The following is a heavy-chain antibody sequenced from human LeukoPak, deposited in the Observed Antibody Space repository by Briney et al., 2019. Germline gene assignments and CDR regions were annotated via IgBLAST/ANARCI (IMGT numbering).Heavy chain of an antibody. CDR3: ARGSDLGGYDSSGYYPTIFDY. CDR1: GFTFSSYA. CDR2: ISGSGGST. Sequence: PGGSLRLSCAASGFTFSSYAMSWVRQAPGKGLEWVSAISGSGGSTYYADSVKGRFTISRDNSKNTLYLQMNSLRAEDTAVYYCARGSDLGGYDSSGYYPTIFDYWGQGTLVTVSS. V-gene: IGHV3-23*01. J-gene: IGHJ4*02. D-gene: IGHD3-22*01.